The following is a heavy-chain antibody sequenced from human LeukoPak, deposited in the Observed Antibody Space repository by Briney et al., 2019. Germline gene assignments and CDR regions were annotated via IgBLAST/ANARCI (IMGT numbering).Heavy chain of an antibody. V-gene: IGHV3-7*01. CDR2: IKQDGSEK. CDR3: ARDRWELSA. J-gene: IGHJ4*02. CDR1: GFTFSASW. Sequence: GGSLRLSCTASGFTFSASWMNWVRQAPGKGLEWVANIKQDGSEKYYVDSVKGRFTISRDNAKNSLYLQMSSLRAEDTAVYYCARDRWELSAWGQGTLVTVSS. D-gene: IGHD1-26*01.